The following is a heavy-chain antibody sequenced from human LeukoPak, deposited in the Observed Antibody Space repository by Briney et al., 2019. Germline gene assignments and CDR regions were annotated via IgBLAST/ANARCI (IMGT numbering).Heavy chain of an antibody. CDR1: GYTFTGYY. D-gene: IGHD5-18*01. CDR3: ARDIVMVTYWFDP. J-gene: IGHJ5*02. V-gene: IGHV1-2*02. Sequence: GASVKVSCKASGYTFTGYYMHWVRQAPGQGLEWMGWINPNSGGTNYAQKFQGRVTMNRDTSISTAYMELSRLRSDDTAVYYCARDIVMVTYWFDPWGQGTLVTVSS. CDR2: INPNSGGT.